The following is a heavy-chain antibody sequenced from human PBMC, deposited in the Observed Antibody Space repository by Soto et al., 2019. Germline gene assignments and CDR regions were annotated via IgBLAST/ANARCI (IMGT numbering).Heavy chain of an antibody. CDR1: GFSLSTSGLG. J-gene: IGHJ4*02. CDR2: IYWNDDK. V-gene: IGHV2-5*01. Sequence: QITLKESGPTLVRPTQTLTLTCTFSGFSLSTSGLGVGWIRQPPGKALEWLALIYWNDDKRYSPTLKARLTITKDTSKNQVVLTMTNMDPVYTATYYCAHRPSGWYLFDYWGQGTLVTVSS. CDR3: AHRPSGWYLFDY. D-gene: IGHD6-19*01.